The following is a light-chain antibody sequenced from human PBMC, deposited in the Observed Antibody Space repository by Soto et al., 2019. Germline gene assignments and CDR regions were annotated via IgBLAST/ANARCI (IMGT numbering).Light chain of an antibody. Sequence: QSVLTQPASVSGSPGQSITISCTGTSSDFGGYNYVSWYQQHPGKAPKLMIYDVSNRPSGVSNRFSGSKSGNTASLTISGLQAEDEADYYCSSYTSSSTRVVFGTGTKVT. CDR2: DVS. CDR3: SSYTSSSTRVV. J-gene: IGLJ1*01. V-gene: IGLV2-14*01. CDR1: SSDFGGYNY.